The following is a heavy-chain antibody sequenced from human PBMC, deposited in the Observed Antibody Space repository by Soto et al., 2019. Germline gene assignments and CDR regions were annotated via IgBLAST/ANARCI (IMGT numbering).Heavy chain of an antibody. CDR1: GFMFSDSW. V-gene: IGHV3-7*05. J-gene: IGHJ5*02. CDR3: ASGIDP. CDR2: IKPDGSET. Sequence: GGSLRLSCADSGFMFSDSWMNWFRQAPGKGLEWVANIKPDGSETAYVDSVKGRSTISRDNAKKFLYLQMNSLRVDDTAVYYCASGIDPWGQGTLVTVSS.